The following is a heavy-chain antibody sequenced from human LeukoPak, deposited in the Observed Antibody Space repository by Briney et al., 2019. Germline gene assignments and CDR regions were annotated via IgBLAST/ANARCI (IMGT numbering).Heavy chain of an antibody. J-gene: IGHJ6*03. CDR2: IYYSGST. CDR3: ARIRSNYDFWSGYYAYYYYYMDV. D-gene: IGHD3-3*01. CDR1: GGSISSSSYY. Sequence: SETLSLTCTVSGGSISSSSYYWGWIRQPPGKGLEWIGSIYYSGSTYYNPSLKGRVTISVDTSKNQFSLKLSSVTAADTAVYYCARIRSNYDFWSGYYAYYYYYMDVWGKGTTVTVSS. V-gene: IGHV4-39*07.